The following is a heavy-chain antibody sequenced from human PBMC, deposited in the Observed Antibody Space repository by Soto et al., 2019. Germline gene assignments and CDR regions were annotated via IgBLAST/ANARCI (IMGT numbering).Heavy chain of an antibody. CDR3: AHRRAFYSDPDAYGLWFDP. V-gene: IGHV2-5*02. J-gene: IGHJ5*02. CDR2: IYWDDDK. D-gene: IGHD3-16*01. CDR1: GFSFTTTRMG. Sequence: SGPTLVNPTETLTLTCTFSGFSFTTTRMGVGWTRQPPGKALEWLAIIYWDDDKRYTPSMKSRLTIARDTSKNQVVLTMTDMDPEDTATYYCAHRRAFYSDPDAYGLWFDPWGQGTLVTAPQ.